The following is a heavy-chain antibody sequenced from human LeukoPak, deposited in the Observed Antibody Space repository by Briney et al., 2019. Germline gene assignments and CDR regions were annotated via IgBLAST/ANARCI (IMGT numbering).Heavy chain of an antibody. J-gene: IGHJ3*02. D-gene: IGHD3-22*01. CDR3: ARDAGSPQVVMWSFAI. CDR2: IYHGDSDT. V-gene: IGHV5-51*01. CDR1: GYSFTNYW. Sequence: GEVLKISCKGSGYSFTNYWLGLVRQMPGEVLEWMGIIYHGDSDTRYSPSFQGQVTISADQSISTAYLQWSSLKASDTAMYYCARDAGSPQVVMWSFAIWGQGTMVTVSS.